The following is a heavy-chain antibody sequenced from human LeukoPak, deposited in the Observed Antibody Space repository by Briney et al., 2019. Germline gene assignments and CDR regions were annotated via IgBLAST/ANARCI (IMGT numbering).Heavy chain of an antibody. Sequence: SETLSLTCTVSGGSISSSSYYWGWIRRPPGKGLDWIGYTYYRGSTYYNPSFKSRVTISIDTSKNQFSLRLTSVTAADRAVYFCARGRIPLGPTDYWGQGIQVTVSS. CDR1: GGSISSSSYY. CDR3: ARGRIPLGPTDY. J-gene: IGHJ4*02. CDR2: TYYRGST. V-gene: IGHV4-61*05.